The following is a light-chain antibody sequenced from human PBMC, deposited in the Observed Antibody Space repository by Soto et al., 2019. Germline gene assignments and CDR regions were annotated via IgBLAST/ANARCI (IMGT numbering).Light chain of an antibody. Sequence: QSALNQPASVSDSLGQSITITCTGTSSDVGGSNFVSWYQQHPGKPPKLIIYDVANRPSGVSNRFSGSKSGSTASLIISRLQTEDEADYYCVSYTYGTTDLVGTGTKLTV. V-gene: IGLV2-14*03. CDR1: SSDVGGSNF. CDR2: DVA. J-gene: IGLJ1*01. CDR3: VSYTYGTTDL.